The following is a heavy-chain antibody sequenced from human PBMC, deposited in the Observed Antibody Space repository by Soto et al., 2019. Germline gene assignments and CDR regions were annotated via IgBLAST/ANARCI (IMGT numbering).Heavy chain of an antibody. V-gene: IGHV3-23*01. CDR3: ARGSTDSYPGSRIFDF. J-gene: IGHJ4*02. Sequence: GWSLRLSCVACGLTFGSRAMTWVRQAPGEGLQWVSTITDTGGDAKYADSVRGRFVISRDNSKKTLYLQMTSLTAEDSAMYYCARGSTDSYPGSRIFDFWGRGTLVTVSS. CDR2: ITDTGGDA. CDR1: GLTFGSRA. D-gene: IGHD3-10*01.